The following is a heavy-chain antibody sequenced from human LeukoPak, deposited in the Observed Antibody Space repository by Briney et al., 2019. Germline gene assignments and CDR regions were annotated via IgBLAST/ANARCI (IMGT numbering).Heavy chain of an antibody. J-gene: IGHJ4*02. CDR3: AKVAVGWVAFEY. V-gene: IGHV3-23*01. CDR2: ISDSGGAT. CDR1: GFTFSSYG. D-gene: IGHD2-15*01. Sequence: GGSLRLSCAASGFTFSSYGMSWVRQAPGKGLEWVSAISDSGGATYYADSVKGRFTISRDNSKNALYLQVNSLRSDDTAVYYCAKVAVGWVAFEYWGQGTLVTVSS.